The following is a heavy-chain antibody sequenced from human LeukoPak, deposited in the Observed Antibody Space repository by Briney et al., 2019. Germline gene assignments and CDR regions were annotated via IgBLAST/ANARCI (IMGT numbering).Heavy chain of an antibody. CDR3: ARLDSSGYLPFDY. CDR1: GGSISTTGYY. Sequence: PSETLSLTCTASGGSISTTGYYWGWIRQPPGKGLEWIGSIYYSGSTYYNPSLKSRVTISVDTSKNQFSLKLSSVTAADTAVYYCARLDSSGYLPFDYWGQGTLVTVSS. V-gene: IGHV4-39*01. J-gene: IGHJ4*02. D-gene: IGHD3-22*01. CDR2: IYYSGST.